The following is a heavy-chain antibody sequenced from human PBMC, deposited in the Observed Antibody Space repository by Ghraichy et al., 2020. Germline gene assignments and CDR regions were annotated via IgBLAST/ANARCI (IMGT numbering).Heavy chain of an antibody. V-gene: IGHV3-33*01. D-gene: IGHD2-2*01. Sequence: GGSLRLSCAASGFTFSRFGMHWVRQAPGKGLEWVAIIWYDGSKKYYADSVKGRFTISRENSKNTLYLQMNSLRAEDTAVYYCARGYCTTSSCNDRPWFDPWGQETLVTVSS. CDR2: IWYDGSKK. CDR1: GFTFSRFG. CDR3: ARGYCTTSSCNDRPWFDP. J-gene: IGHJ5*02.